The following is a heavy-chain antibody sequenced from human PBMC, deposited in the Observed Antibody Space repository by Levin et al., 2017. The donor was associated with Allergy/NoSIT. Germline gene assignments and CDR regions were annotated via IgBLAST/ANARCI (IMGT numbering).Heavy chain of an antibody. J-gene: IGHJ4*02. CDR1: GLTFSGYW. V-gene: IGHV3-74*01. CDR2: IDSDGSST. CDR3: ARDLETDGSGRSYDY. D-gene: IGHD3-10*01. Sequence: AGGSLRLSCAASGLTFSGYWMHWVRQAPGKGLVWVSRIDSDGSSTNYADSVKGRFTISRDNAKNTLYLQMNSLRAEDTAVYYCARDLETDGSGRSYDYWGQGTVVTVSS.